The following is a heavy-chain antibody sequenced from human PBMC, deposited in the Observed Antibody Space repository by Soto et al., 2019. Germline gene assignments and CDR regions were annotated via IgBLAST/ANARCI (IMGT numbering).Heavy chain of an antibody. V-gene: IGHV3-23*01. CDR2: ITDSGGDT. Sequence: PGGSLRLSCAASGFTFSSYAMSWVRQSPGKGLEWVSAITDSGGDTYHADSVKGRFTISRDNSKNTPYLQMNGLKAEDTAVYYCAKGSASSRPYYFDYWGQGTLVTVSS. D-gene: IGHD6-13*01. CDR3: AKGSASSRPYYFDY. CDR1: GFTFSSYA. J-gene: IGHJ4*02.